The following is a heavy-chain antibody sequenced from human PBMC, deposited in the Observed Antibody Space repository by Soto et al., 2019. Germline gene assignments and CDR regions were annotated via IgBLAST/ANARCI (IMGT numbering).Heavy chain of an antibody. CDR1: GYSFTRHG. Sequence: QVQLVQSGPEVKKPGASVKVSCKASGYSFTRHGVSWVRQAPGEGLEWMGWISVKKGDTNYAQKFQGRLTLTTHTSTATAYMELRSLGSDDTAVYYCARDAAYNGSGGGLYGMDVWGQGTTVTASS. D-gene: IGHD3-10*01. CDR2: ISVKKGDT. V-gene: IGHV1-18*01. J-gene: IGHJ6*02. CDR3: ARDAAYNGSGGGLYGMDV.